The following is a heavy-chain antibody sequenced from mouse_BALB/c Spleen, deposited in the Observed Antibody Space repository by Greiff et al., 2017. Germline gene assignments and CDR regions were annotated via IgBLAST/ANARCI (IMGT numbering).Heavy chain of an antibody. Sequence: VQLQQSGAELARPGASVKLSCKASGYTFTDYYINWVKQRTGQGLEWIGEIYPGSGNTYYNEKFKGKATLTADKSSSTAYMQLSSLTSEDSALYFCARRGYYPYYYAMDYWGQGTSVTVSS. CDR3: ARRGYYPYYYAMDY. J-gene: IGHJ4*01. D-gene: IGHD2-3*01. CDR1: GYTFTDYY. CDR2: IYPGSGNT. V-gene: IGHV1-77*01.